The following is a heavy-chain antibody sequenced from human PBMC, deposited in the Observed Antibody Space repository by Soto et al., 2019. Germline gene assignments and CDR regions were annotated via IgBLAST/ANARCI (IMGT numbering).Heavy chain of an antibody. CDR1: GGTFSSYT. D-gene: IGHD1-7*01. V-gene: IGHV1-69*04. Sequence: ASVKVSCKASGGTFSSYTISWVRQAPGQGLEWMGRIIPILGITNYAQKFQGRVTITADKSTSTAYMELSSLRSEDTAVYYCARDQGWNYAGPGKTNWFDPWGQGTLVTVSS. CDR3: ARDQGWNYAGPGKTNWFDP. CDR2: IIPILGIT. J-gene: IGHJ5*02.